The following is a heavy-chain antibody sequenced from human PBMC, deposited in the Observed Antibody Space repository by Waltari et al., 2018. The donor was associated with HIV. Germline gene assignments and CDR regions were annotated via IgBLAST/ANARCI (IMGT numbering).Heavy chain of an antibody. J-gene: IGHJ4*02. CDR1: VSPSHNDC. D-gene: IGHD3-22*01. CDR3: AREALYDSSGYYFDY. Sequence: EVQLVVSGGGLVQHGGSLRRSSAASVSPSHNDCMTWVRQAQGKGLEWVANIKQDESEKYYVDSVKGRFTISRDNAKNSLVLQMNSLRAEDTAVYYCAREALYDSSGYYFDYWGQGTLVTVSS. V-gene: IGHV3-7*01. CDR2: IKQDESEK.